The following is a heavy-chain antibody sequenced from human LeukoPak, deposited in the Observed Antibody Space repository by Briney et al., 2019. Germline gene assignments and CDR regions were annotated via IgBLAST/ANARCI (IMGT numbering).Heavy chain of an antibody. CDR2: IYHSGST. D-gene: IGHD1-26*01. J-gene: IGHJ4*02. CDR1: GYSISSGYY. CDR3: ASIVGATNLYY. Sequence: PSETLSLTCAVSGYSISSGYYWGWIRQPPGKGLEWIGSIYHSGSTYYNPSLKSRVTISVDTSKNQFSLKLSSVTAADTDVYYCASIVGATNLYYWGQGTLVTVSS. V-gene: IGHV4-38-2*01.